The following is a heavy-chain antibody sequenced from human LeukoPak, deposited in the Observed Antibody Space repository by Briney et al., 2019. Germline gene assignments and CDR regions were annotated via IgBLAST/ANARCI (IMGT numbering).Heavy chain of an antibody. CDR3: ARAVDYYDSSGYPGWFDP. Sequence: SETLSLTCTVSGGSISSYYWSWIRQPPGEGLEWIGYIYYSGSTNYNPSLKSRVTISVDTSKNQFSLKLSSVTAADTAVYYCARAVDYYDSSGYPGWFDPWGQGTLVTVSS. CDR1: GGSISSYY. CDR2: IYYSGST. D-gene: IGHD3-22*01. V-gene: IGHV4-59*01. J-gene: IGHJ5*02.